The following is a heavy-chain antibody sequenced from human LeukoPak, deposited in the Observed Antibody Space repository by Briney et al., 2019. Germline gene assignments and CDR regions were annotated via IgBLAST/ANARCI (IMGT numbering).Heavy chain of an antibody. CDR2: LYNSGTT. J-gene: IGHJ4*02. CDR3: ARLYYYESSGYWNYFDY. V-gene: IGHV4-31*11. Sequence: SETLSLTCAVSGGSISSGGYSWSWIRQHPGKGLEWIGNLYNSGTTYYNPSLKSRVTISVDTSKNQFSLKLSSVTAADTAMYYCARLYYYESSGYWNYFDYWGQGTLVTVSS. D-gene: IGHD3-22*01. CDR1: GGSISSGGYS.